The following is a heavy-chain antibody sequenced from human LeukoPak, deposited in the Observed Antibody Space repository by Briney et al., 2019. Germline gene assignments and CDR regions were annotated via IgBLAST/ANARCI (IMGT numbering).Heavy chain of an antibody. V-gene: IGHV1-18*01. J-gene: IGHJ4*02. CDR1: GYTFTSYG. Sequence: GASVKVSCKASGYTFTSYGISWVRQAPGQGLEWMGWISAYNGNTNYAQKFQDRVTMTTDTSTSTAYMELRSLRSDDTAVYYCAREGYCNSTSCDKPFDCWGPGALVTVSS. D-gene: IGHD2-2*01. CDR2: ISAYNGNT. CDR3: AREGYCNSTSCDKPFDC.